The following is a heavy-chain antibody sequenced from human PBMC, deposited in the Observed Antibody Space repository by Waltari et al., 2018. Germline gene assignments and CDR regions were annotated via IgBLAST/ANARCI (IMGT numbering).Heavy chain of an antibody. Sequence: QVVDSGGGLVQPGRSLRPSCTACGFTFSRYDFNWFRQAPGKAPEWISRINAGGSVMYYADSVKGRFAISRDNANNFLYLQMDRLTVEDTAVYYCERSGGYWGQGSQVTVSS. V-gene: IGHV3-48*03. CDR3: ERSGGY. D-gene: IGHD3-16*01. CDR1: GFTFSRYD. J-gene: IGHJ4*02. CDR2: INAGGSVM.